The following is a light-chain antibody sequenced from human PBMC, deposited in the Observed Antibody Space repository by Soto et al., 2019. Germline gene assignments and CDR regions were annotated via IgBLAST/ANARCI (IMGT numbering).Light chain of an antibody. V-gene: IGKV1-5*01. J-gene: IGKJ1*01. CDR2: DAS. CDR1: QSISSW. CDR3: QQYNSYWT. Sequence: ASVGDRVTITCRASQSISSWLAWYQQKPGKAPKLLIYDASSLESGVPSRFSGSGSGTEFTLTISSLQPDDFATYYCQQYNSYWTFGQGTKV.